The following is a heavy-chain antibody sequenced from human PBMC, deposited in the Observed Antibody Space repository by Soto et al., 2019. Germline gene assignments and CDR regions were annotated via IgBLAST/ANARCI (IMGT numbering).Heavy chain of an antibody. V-gene: IGHV5-10-1*01. J-gene: IGHJ4*02. D-gene: IGHD6-19*01. CDR2: IDPSDSYT. CDR1: GYIFTSYW. Sequence: GQSMKISCKGLGYIFTSYWISWVLQMPGKGLEWMGRIDPSDSYTNYSPSFQGHVTISADKSISTAYMQWSSLKASDTAMYYSTLGIAVAGIESIDYWGQGTLVTVSS. CDR3: TLGIAVAGIESIDY.